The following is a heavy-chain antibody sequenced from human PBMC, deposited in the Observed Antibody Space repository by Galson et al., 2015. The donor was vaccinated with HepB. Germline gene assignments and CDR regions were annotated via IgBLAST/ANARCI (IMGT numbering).Heavy chain of an antibody. Sequence: SMRLSCAASGFPFSIYWMHWVRQPPGKGLEWVSRINNDGSGVAYADSVKGRFIAARDNAKRMLYLQMNSLRAEDTAVYSCARDLLCDSSGYSYGMDVWGQGTTVTVSS. J-gene: IGHJ6*02. D-gene: IGHD3-22*01. CDR2: INNDGSGV. V-gene: IGHV3-74*03. CDR1: GFPFSIYW. CDR3: ARDLLCDSSGYSYGMDV.